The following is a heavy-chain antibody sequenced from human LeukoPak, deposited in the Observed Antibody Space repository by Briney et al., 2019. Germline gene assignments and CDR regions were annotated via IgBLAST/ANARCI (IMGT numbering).Heavy chain of an antibody. Sequence: ASVKVSCKASGYTFTGYYMHWVRQAPGQGLEWMGWINPNSGGTNYAQKFQGRVTMTRDTSISTGYMERSRLRSDDTAVYYCARDGARYDILTGYGFDYWGQGTLVTVSS. J-gene: IGHJ4*02. D-gene: IGHD3-9*01. CDR1: GYTFTGYY. CDR2: INPNSGGT. V-gene: IGHV1-2*02. CDR3: ARDGARYDILTGYGFDY.